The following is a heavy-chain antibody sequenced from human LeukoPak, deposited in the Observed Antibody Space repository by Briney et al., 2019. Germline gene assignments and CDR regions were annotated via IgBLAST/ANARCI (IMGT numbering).Heavy chain of an antibody. V-gene: IGHV3-21*01. J-gene: IGHJ4*02. D-gene: IGHD6-13*01. Sequence: PGGSLRLSCAASGFTFSSYSMNWVRQAPGKGLEWVSSISSSSSYIYYADSVTGRFTISRDNAKNSLYLQMNSLRAEDTAVYYCASHHLYSSSSSLDYWGQGTLVTVSS. CDR2: ISSSSSYI. CDR1: GFTFSSYS. CDR3: ASHHLYSSSSSLDY.